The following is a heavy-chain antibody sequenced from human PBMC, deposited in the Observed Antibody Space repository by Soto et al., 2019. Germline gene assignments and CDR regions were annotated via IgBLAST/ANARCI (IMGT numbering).Heavy chain of an antibody. D-gene: IGHD6-19*01. CDR3: AKGDRKQWLVVAFDI. J-gene: IGHJ3*02. CDR1: GFTFSSYG. V-gene: IGHV3-30*18. Sequence: GGSLRLSCAASGFTFSSYGMHWVRQAPGKGLEWVAVISYDGSNKYYADSVKGRFTISRDNSKNTLYLQMNSLRAEDTAVYYCAKGDRKQWLVVAFDIWGQGTMVNVSS. CDR2: ISYDGSNK.